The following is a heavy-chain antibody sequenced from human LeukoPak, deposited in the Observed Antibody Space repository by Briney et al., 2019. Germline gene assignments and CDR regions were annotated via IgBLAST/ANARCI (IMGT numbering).Heavy chain of an antibody. V-gene: IGHV1-69*04. CDR1: GGTFSSYA. Sequence: SVKVSCKASGGTFSSYAISWVRQAPGQGLEWMGRIIPILGIANYAQKFQGRVTITADKSTSTAYMELSSLRSEDTAVYYCARENTIFGVVSGGNYFDYWGQGTLVTVSS. CDR3: ARENTIFGVVSGGNYFDY. D-gene: IGHD3-3*01. J-gene: IGHJ4*02. CDR2: IIPILGIA.